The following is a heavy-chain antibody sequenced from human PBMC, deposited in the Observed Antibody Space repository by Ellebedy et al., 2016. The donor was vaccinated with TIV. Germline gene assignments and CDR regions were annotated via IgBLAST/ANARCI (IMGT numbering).Heavy chain of an antibody. CDR3: ARDRDYATDYYYGMDV. Sequence: SETLSLXXTVSGGSISSGDYYWSWIRQPPGKGLEWIGYIYYSGSTYYNPSLKSRVTISVDTSKNQFSLKLSSVTAADTAVYYCARDRDYATDYYYGMDVWGQGTTVTVSS. CDR2: IYYSGST. J-gene: IGHJ6*02. V-gene: IGHV4-30-4*01. CDR1: GGSISSGDYY. D-gene: IGHD4-17*01.